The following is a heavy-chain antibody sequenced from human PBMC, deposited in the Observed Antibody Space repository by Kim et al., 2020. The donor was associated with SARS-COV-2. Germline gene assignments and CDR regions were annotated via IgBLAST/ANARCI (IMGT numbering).Heavy chain of an antibody. CDR2: IYYSGST. CDR3: ARLVSIAVAGTNYFDY. Sequence: SETLSLTCTVSGGSISSSSYYWGWIRQPPGKGLEWIGSIYYSGSTYYNPSLKSRVTISVDTSKNQFSLKLSSVTAADTAVYYCARLVSIAVAGTNYFDYWGQGTLVTVSS. CDR1: GGSISSSSYY. V-gene: IGHV4-39*01. D-gene: IGHD6-19*01. J-gene: IGHJ4*02.